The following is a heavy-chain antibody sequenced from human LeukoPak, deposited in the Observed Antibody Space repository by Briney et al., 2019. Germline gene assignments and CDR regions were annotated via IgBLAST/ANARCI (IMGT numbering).Heavy chain of an antibody. CDR1: GFTFDDNS. CDR3: AKWDGHYYYMDV. CDR2: ISWNSGSI. V-gene: IGHV3-9*01. D-gene: IGHD1-26*01. Sequence: PGRSLRLSCAASGFTFDDNSMHWVRQAPGKGLEWVSGISWNSGSIGYADSVRGRFTFSRDNAKNSLYLRMNSVKAEDKAWDYCAKWDGHYYYMDVWGKGTTVTISS. J-gene: IGHJ6*03.